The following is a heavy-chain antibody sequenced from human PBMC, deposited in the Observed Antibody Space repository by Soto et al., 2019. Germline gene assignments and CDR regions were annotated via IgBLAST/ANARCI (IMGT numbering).Heavy chain of an antibody. CDR2: ISSSSSTI. CDR3: ARGPLYCSGGSCYSHFDY. CDR1: GFTFSSYS. V-gene: IGHV3-48*02. Sequence: GGSLRLSCAASGFTFSSYSMNWVRQAPGKGLEWVSYISSSSSTIYYADSVKGRFTISRDNAKKSLYLQMNSLRDEDTAVYYWARGPLYCSGGSCYSHFDYWGQGTLVTVSS. D-gene: IGHD2-15*01. J-gene: IGHJ4*02.